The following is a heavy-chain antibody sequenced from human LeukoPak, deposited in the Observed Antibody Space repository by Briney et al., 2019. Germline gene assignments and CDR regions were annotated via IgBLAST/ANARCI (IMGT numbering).Heavy chain of an antibody. Sequence: KPSETLSLTCTVSGASVSSGSYYWSWIRQPPGKGLEWIGYIYYTGSANYNPSLKSRVTISVDTSKNHYSLRLTSVTAADTAVYYCARSGVFTGYDAFDIWGQGTMVTVSS. CDR2: IYYTGSA. J-gene: IGHJ3*02. CDR3: ARSGVFTGYDAFDI. D-gene: IGHD6-13*01. CDR1: GASVSSGSYY. V-gene: IGHV4-61*03.